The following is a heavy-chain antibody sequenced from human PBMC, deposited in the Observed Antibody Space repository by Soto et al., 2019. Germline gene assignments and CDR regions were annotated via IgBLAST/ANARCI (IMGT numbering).Heavy chain of an antibody. CDR2: IIPIFGTA. Sequence: SVKVSCKASGGTFSSYAISWVRQAPGQGLEWMGGIIPIFGTANYAQKFQGRVTITADESTSTAYMELSSLRSEDTAVYYCARDYSFYYYDSSGDWGGMDVWGQGTTVTVSS. CDR3: ARDYSFYYYDSSGDWGGMDV. D-gene: IGHD3-22*01. V-gene: IGHV1-69*13. J-gene: IGHJ6*02. CDR1: GGTFSSYA.